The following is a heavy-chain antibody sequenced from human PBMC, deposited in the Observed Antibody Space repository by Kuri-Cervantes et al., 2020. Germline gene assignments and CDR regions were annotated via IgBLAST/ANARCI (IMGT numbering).Heavy chain of an antibody. CDR2: ISGSGGST. J-gene: IGHJ4*02. CDR3: AKDREYNSIGAFDY. D-gene: IGHD5-24*01. V-gene: IGHV3-23*01. CDR1: AFTFSDYY. Sequence: GESPKISCAASAFTFSDYYMSWVRQAPGKGLEWVSAISGSGGSTYYADSVKGRSTISRDNSKNTLYLQMNSLRAEDTAVYYCAKDREYNSIGAFDYWGQGTLVTVSS.